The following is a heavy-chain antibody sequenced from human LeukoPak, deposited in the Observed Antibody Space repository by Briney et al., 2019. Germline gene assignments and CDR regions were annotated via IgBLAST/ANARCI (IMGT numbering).Heavy chain of an antibody. D-gene: IGHD3-22*01. J-gene: IGHJ4*02. CDR2: ISSSGSTI. Sequence: GGSLRLSCAASGFTFSDYYMSWIRQAPGKGLEWVSYISSSGSTIYYADSVKGRFTISRGNAKNSLYLQMNSLRAEDTAVYYCARGEKYYDSSGYYYEPDYWGQGTLVTVSS. CDR3: ARGEKYYDSSGYYYEPDY. V-gene: IGHV3-11*01. CDR1: GFTFSDYY.